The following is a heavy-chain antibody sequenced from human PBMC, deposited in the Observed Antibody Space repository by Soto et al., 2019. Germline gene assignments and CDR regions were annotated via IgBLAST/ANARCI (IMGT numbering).Heavy chain of an antibody. CDR3: DRAAVGYYDILDGYHTWFDP. CDR1: VSTFSSYA. D-gene: IGHD3-9*01. CDR2: ISGSGFGT. V-gene: IGHV3-23*01. J-gene: IGHJ5*02. Sequence: ASLRLSCAASVSTFSSYAMSWVRQAPGTGLEWGSSISGSGFGTYYVDSVKGRFTFSRDNSKNTLNLQMNSLRAEDTAVYYCDRAAVGYYDILDGYHTWFDPWGQGTLVTVSS.